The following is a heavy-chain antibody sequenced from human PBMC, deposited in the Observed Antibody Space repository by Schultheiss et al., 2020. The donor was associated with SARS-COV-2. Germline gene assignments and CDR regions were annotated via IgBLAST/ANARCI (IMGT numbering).Heavy chain of an antibody. CDR2: IFSNDEK. CDR1: GFSLSNARMG. CDR3: AHNIPPFTFDP. D-gene: IGHD1-1*01. V-gene: IGHV2-26*01. J-gene: IGHJ5*02. Sequence: SGPTLVKPTETLTLTCTVSGFSLSNARMGVSWIRHPPGKALEWLAHIFSNDEKSYSTSLKSRLTISKDTSKSQVVLTMTNMDPVDTATYYCAHNIPPFTFDPWGQGTLVTVSS.